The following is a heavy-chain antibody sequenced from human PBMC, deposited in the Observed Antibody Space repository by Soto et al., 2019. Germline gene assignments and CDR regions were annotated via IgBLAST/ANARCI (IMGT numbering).Heavy chain of an antibody. V-gene: IGHV1-69*06. CDR2: IIPIFGTA. CDR1: GGTFSSYA. CDR3: ERQGIAVSGSLGYYGMDV. J-gene: IGHJ6*02. Sequence: QVQLVQSGAEVKKPGSSVTVSCKATGGTFSSYAISWVRQAPGQGLEWMGGIIPIFGTANYAQKVQGRGTITADKATSTSYMDLSSLRYEAMAVYYSERQGIAVSGSLGYYGMDVWGQGTTVTVSS. D-gene: IGHD6-19*01.